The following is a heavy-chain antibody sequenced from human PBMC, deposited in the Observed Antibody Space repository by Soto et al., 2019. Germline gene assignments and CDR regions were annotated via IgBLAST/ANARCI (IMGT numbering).Heavy chain of an antibody. CDR3: AREFCSGGSCYFPAPYYYYGMDV. CDR2: ISYDGSNK. Sequence: GGSLRLSCAASGFTFSSYAMHWVRQAPGKGLEWVAVISYDGSNKYYADSVKGRFTISRDNSKNTLYLQINSLRAEDTAVYYCAREFCSGGSCYFPAPYYYYGMDVWGQGTTVTVSS. J-gene: IGHJ6*02. CDR1: GFTFSSYA. V-gene: IGHV3-30*01. D-gene: IGHD2-15*01.